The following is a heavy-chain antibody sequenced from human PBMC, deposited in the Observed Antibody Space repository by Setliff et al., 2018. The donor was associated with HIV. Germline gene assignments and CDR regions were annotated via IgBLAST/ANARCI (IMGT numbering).Heavy chain of an antibody. Sequence: GGSLRLSCAASGFTFTTYAMNWVRQAPGKGLEWVSSISSNGAYIFTADSVKGRFTISRDNAKNLVYLQMNSLRAEDTAVYYCARDLPLPVEMSASADYWGQGTLVTVS. V-gene: IGHV3-21*01. CDR2: ISSNGAYI. CDR1: GFTFTTYA. CDR3: ARDLPLPVEMSASADY. J-gene: IGHJ4*02.